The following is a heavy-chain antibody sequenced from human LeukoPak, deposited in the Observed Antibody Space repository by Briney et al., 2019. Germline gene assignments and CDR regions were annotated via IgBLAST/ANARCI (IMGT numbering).Heavy chain of an antibody. Sequence: PSETLSLTCTVCGGSISSYYWSWIRQPPGKGLEWIGYIYYSGSTNYNPSLKSRVTISVDTSKNQFSLKLSSVTAADTAVYYCARGVGVSGTDFDYWGQGTLVTVSS. CDR3: ARGVGVSGTDFDY. J-gene: IGHJ4*02. CDR1: GGSISSYY. CDR2: IYYSGST. D-gene: IGHD1-1*01. V-gene: IGHV4-59*01.